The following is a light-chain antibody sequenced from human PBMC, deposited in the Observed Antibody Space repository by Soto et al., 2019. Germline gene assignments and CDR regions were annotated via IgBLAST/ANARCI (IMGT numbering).Light chain of an antibody. V-gene: IGKV3-15*01. J-gene: IGKJ1*01. Sequence: EIVMTHSPATLSVSPGERATLSCRASQSVGSNLAWYQQKPGQAPRLLIYGASTRATGIPARFSGSGSGTEFTLTISGLQSEDFAIYFCQQYNNWPPDRTFGQGTKVEIK. CDR1: QSVGSN. CDR3: QQYNNWPPDRT. CDR2: GAS.